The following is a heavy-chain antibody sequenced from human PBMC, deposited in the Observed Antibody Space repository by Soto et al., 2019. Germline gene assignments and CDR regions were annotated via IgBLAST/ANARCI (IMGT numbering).Heavy chain of an antibody. J-gene: IGHJ4*02. V-gene: IGHV4-59*01. CDR3: ARARKATYITGGFDS. CDR2: SSYGGIT. Sequence: QVQLQESGPGLVKPSETLSLTCSVSGGSISDYYWSWIRQSPEKGLVYIAYSSYGGITNLHGALNGRVTMSIDTSKNQFSLKATSLTAADTAVYYCARARKATYITGGFDSWGQGTLVTVSS. D-gene: IGHD3-3*01. CDR1: GGSISDYY.